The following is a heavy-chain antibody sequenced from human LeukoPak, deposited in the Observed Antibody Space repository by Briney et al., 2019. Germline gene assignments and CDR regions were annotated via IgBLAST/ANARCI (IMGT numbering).Heavy chain of an antibody. J-gene: IGHJ4*02. V-gene: IGHV1-18*01. CDR3: ARSGWGVVVPAVYFDY. CDR1: GYTFTSYA. CDR2: ITTYNGRT. Sequence: ASVKVSCKASGYTFTSYAISWVRQAPGQGLEWMGWITTYNGRTDYAQNFQGRVAMTTDTSTSTAYMELRSLRSDDTAVYYCARSGWGVVVPAVYFDYWGQGTLVTVSS. D-gene: IGHD2-2*01.